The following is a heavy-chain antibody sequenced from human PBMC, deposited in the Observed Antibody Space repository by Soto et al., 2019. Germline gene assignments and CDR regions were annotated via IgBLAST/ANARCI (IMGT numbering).Heavy chain of an antibody. V-gene: IGHV1-69*12. J-gene: IGHJ6*02. D-gene: IGHD3-22*01. CDR3: GRGDATKIVVTTYYGMDV. CDR1: GGTLSNYG. Sequence: QVQLVQSGAEVKKPGSSVKVSCKASGGTLSNYGISWVRQAPGQGLEWMGGIIPVFGTPNYAQKFQGRVTIAADESTTTVYREVSSLTSEDTAVYYCGRGDATKIVVTTYYGMDVWGQGTTVTVSS. CDR2: IIPVFGTP.